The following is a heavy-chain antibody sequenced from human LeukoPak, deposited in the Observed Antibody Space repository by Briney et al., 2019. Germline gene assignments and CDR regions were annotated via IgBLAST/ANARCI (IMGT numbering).Heavy chain of an antibody. CDR2: IYHSGTT. D-gene: IGHD3-10*01. V-gene: IGHV4-38-2*02. J-gene: IGHJ5*02. CDR1: GYSISSGYY. CDR3: ARDSGTTGEVKFDP. Sequence: PSETLSLTCTVSGYSISSGYYWGWIRQPPGKGLEWIGSIYHSGTTYYSPSLKSRVTISVDTSKNQFSLKVTSVTAADTAVYYCARDSGTTGEVKFDPWGQGTLVTVSS.